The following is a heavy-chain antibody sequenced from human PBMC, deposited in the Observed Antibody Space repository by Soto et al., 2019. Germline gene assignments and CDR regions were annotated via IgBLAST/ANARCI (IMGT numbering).Heavy chain of an antibody. CDR2: IIPIFGTA. V-gene: IGHV1-69*01. J-gene: IGHJ4*02. CDR3: XXXXXXGILTGYTNXFDY. Sequence: QVQLVQSGAEVKKPGSSVKVSCKASGGTFSSYAISWVRQAPGQGLEWMGGIIPIFGTANYAQKFQGRVTITADESTSTAYMELSSLRSXXXXXXXXXXXXXXGILTGYTNXFDYWGXXTLX. CDR1: GGTFSSYA. D-gene: IGHD3-9*01.